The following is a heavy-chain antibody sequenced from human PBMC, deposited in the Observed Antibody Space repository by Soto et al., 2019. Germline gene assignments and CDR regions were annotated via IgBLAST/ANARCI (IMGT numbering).Heavy chain of an antibody. CDR3: AKIISRGTGDAFHV. CDR2: ISQDGTEK. D-gene: IGHD1-1*01. Sequence: QVLLVESGGGVVQPGRSLRLPCAASGFDFSDYRMHWVRQAPGTGLEWVGAISQDGTEKFYGESTLGRFTISRDNSERTLSLQMDSLRPEDTAVYFCAKIISRGTGDAFHVWGQGTKVTVSS. CDR1: GFDFSDYR. J-gene: IGHJ3*01. V-gene: IGHV3-30*18.